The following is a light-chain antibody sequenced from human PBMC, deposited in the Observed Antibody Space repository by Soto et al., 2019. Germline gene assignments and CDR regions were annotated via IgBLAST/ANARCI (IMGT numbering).Light chain of an antibody. J-gene: IGLJ2*01. Sequence: QAVVTQPRSVSGSPGQSVTISCTGTSRDVGAYNYVSWYQQHPGKAPKLIIYDVSKWPSGVPDRFSGSKSGNTASLTISGLQAEDEADYYCCSSAGSSTVIFGGGTKLTVL. V-gene: IGLV2-11*01. CDR3: CSSAGSSTVI. CDR1: SRDVGAYNY. CDR2: DVS.